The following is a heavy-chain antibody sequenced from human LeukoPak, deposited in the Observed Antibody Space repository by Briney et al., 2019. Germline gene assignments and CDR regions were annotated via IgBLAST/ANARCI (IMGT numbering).Heavy chain of an antibody. CDR3: ARSTDYFDY. CDR1: GYTFTSYG. V-gene: IGHV1-2*02. D-gene: IGHD4-17*01. Sequence: ASVKVSCKASGYTFTSYGISWVRQAPGQGLEWMGWINPNSGGTNYIQKFQGRVTMTRDTSISTAYMELSRLRSDDTAVYYCARSTDYFDYWGQGTLVTVSS. J-gene: IGHJ4*02. CDR2: INPNSGGT.